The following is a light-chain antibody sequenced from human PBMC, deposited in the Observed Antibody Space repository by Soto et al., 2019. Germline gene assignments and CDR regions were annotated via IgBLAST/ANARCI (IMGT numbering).Light chain of an antibody. V-gene: IGKV3-20*01. CDR2: GAS. Sequence: EIVLTQSPGTLSLSPGERATLSCRASQSVSNNYLAWYQQKPGQAPRLLIYGASNRATGIPDRFSGSGSGTGFTLTISRLEPEDFAVYYCQHYVTWPLTFGGGTKVESK. CDR3: QHYVTWPLT. CDR1: QSVSNNY. J-gene: IGKJ4*01.